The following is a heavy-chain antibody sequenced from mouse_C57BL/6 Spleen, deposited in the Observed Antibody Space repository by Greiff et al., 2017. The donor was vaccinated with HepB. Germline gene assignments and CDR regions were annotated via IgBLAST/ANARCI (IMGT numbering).Heavy chain of an antibody. CDR3: ARMPYDYGEYYAMDY. J-gene: IGHJ4*01. V-gene: IGHV2-2*01. CDR1: GFSLTSYG. CDR2: IWSGGST. D-gene: IGHD2-4*01. Sequence: VHLVESGPGLVQPSQSLSITCTVSGFSLTSYGVHWVRQSPGKGLEWLGVIWSGGSTDYNAAFISRLSISKDNSKSQVFFKMNSLQTDDTAIYYCARMPYDYGEYYAMDYWGQETSVTVSS.